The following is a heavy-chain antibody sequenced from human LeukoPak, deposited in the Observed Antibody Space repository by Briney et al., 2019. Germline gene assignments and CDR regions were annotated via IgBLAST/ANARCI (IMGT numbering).Heavy chain of an antibody. CDR2: LYGSGGVT. V-gene: IGHV3-23*01. CDR3: AKMGGSGIAVAGPNY. CDR1: GFTFSYYA. Sequence: GGSLRLSCAASGFTFSYYAMTWVRQAPGKGLEWVSALYGSGGVTFYADSVKGRFTISRDDSKNTLYLQMNSLRAEDTAVYYCAKMGGSGIAVAGPNYWGQGTLVTVSS. D-gene: IGHD6-19*01. J-gene: IGHJ4*02.